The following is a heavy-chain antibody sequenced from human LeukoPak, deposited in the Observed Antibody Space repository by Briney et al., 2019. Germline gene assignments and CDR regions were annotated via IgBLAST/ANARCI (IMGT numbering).Heavy chain of an antibody. J-gene: IGHJ3*02. Sequence: SETLSLTCTVSGGSFTSSSSYWGWIRQPPGKGLECIGNIYYIGTPFPNPSLKSRLTMSVDKSKNQFSLNLNSVTAADTAVYYCARNSYYDNSGEGAFDIWGQGTMVTVSS. CDR2: IYYIGTP. CDR1: GGSFTSSSSY. D-gene: IGHD3-22*01. V-gene: IGHV4-39*07. CDR3: ARNSYYDNSGEGAFDI.